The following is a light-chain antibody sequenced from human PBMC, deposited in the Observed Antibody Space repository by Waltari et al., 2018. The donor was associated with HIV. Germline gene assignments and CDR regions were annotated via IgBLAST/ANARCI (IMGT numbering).Light chain of an antibody. V-gene: IGLV2-8*01. Sequence: QSALTQPPSASGSPGQSVTISSTGTSNDVGAYDYVSWYQQHPGRAPKLLIYEVTKRPSGVPDRFSGSKSGNTASLTVSGLQAEDDGHYYCASCVDNDAVFFGGGTKLTVL. CDR3: ASCVDNDAVF. J-gene: IGLJ2*01. CDR2: EVT. CDR1: SNDVGAYDY.